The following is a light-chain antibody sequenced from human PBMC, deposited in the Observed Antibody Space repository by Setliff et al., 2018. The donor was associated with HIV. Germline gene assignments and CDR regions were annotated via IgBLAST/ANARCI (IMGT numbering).Light chain of an antibody. J-gene: IGLJ1*01. CDR2: EVT. V-gene: IGLV2-23*02. Sequence: QSVLTQPASVSGSPGQSITISCTGTSNDVGVFKLVSWYQQYPGKAPKLLIYEVTKRPSGVSIRFSGSKSGNTASLTISGLQAEDEADYYCCSYGGYNTLYVCGRGTKAPS. CDR1: SNDVGVFKL. CDR3: CSYGGYNTLYV.